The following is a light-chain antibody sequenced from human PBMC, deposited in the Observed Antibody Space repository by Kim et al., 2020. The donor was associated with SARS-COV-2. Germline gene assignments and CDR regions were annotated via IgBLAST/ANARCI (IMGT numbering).Light chain of an antibody. CDR2: AAS. CDR1: QGVGFW. Sequence: IQMTQSPSSVSASVGDRVTITCRANQGVGFWLAWYQQRPGKAPKLLIYAASSLQSGVPSRFSGSGSGTDFTLTISSLQPEDFATYFCLQANSLPFTFGPGTKVDIK. V-gene: IGKV1-12*02. CDR3: LQANSLPFT. J-gene: IGKJ3*01.